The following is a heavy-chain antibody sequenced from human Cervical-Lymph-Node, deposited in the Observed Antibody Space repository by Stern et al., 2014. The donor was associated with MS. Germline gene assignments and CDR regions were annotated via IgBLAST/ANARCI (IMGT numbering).Heavy chain of an antibody. Sequence: VQLVESGGGVVQPGRSLRLSCAASGFTFSRNGMHWVRQAPGKGLEWVAVIWYDGSNENYVDSVKGRFTISRDNSKNTLYLQMNSLRVEDTAVYYCVAYASGVNINHWGQGTLVTVSS. J-gene: IGHJ5*02. CDR3: VAYASGVNINH. CDR2: IWYDGSNE. D-gene: IGHD6-19*01. V-gene: IGHV3-33*01. CDR1: GFTFSRNG.